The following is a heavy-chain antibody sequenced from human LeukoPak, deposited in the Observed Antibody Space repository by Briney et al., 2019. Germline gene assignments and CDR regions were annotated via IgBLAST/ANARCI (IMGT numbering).Heavy chain of an antibody. CDR1: GFTFSSYS. CDR2: ISSSSSYI. D-gene: IGHD3-10*01. V-gene: IGHV3-21*01. CDR3: ARDYGSATKDY. J-gene: IGHJ4*02. Sequence: GGSLRLSCAASGFTFSSYSMNWVRRAPGKGLEWVSSISSSSSYIYYADSVKGRFTISRDNAKNSLYLQMNSLRAEDTAVYYCARDYGSATKDYWGQGTLVTVSS.